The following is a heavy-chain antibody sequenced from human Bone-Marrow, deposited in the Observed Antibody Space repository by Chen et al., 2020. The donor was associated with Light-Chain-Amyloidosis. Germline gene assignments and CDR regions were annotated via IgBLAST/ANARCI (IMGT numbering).Heavy chain of an antibody. CDR1: GFTFSNYG. V-gene: IGHV3-30*18. Sequence: QVSLVESGGGVVQPGGSLRLSCVASGFTFSNYGMHWVRQAPGKGLEWVAVIPYDGNNKHYADSVQGRFTISRENSENTLYLQMSSLRAEDSAVYYCAKDLNFGSGTFYSGYYFDYWGQGTLVTVSS. CDR2: IPYDGNNK. J-gene: IGHJ4*02. D-gene: IGHD3-10*01. CDR3: AKDLNFGSGTFYSGYYFDY.